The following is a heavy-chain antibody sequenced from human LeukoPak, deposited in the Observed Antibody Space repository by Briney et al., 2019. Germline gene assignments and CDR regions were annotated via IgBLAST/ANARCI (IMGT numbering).Heavy chain of an antibody. Sequence: SETLPLTCTVSGGSMSNSYWTWIRQSPGKGLEWIALIYYNGASDYNPSLWSRVTISIDTSRNQFSLSLRSVTAADTAVYYCAKDIGQINGRGWFDPWGQGTLVTVSS. CDR3: AKDIGQINGRGWFDP. CDR2: IYYNGAS. CDR1: GGSMSNSY. D-gene: IGHD2-8*01. V-gene: IGHV4-59*01. J-gene: IGHJ5*02.